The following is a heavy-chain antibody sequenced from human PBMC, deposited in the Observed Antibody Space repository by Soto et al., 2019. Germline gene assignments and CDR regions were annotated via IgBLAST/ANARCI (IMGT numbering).Heavy chain of an antibody. Sequence: SETLSLTCTVSGGSISSGDYYWSWIRQPPGKGLEWIGYIYYSGSTYYNPSLKSRVTISVDTSKNQFSLKLSSVTAADTAVYYCARAGDYYDSSGSAPELDYWGQGTLVTISS. CDR3: ARAGDYYDSSGSAPELDY. J-gene: IGHJ4*02. CDR1: GGSISSGDYY. V-gene: IGHV4-30-4*01. CDR2: IYYSGST. D-gene: IGHD3-22*01.